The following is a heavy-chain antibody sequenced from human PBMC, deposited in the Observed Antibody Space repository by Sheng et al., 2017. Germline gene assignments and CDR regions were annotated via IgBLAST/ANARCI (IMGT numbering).Heavy chain of an antibody. Sequence: QVQLVESGGGVVQPGRSLRLSCAASGFTFSSYAMHWVRQAPGKGLEWVAVISYDGSNKYYADSVKGRFTISRDNSKNTLYLQMNSLRAEDTAVYYCARFDSSGYYPPHAFDIWGQGTMVTVSS. V-gene: IGHV3-30*04. J-gene: IGHJ3*02. CDR3: ARFDSSGYYPPHAFDI. CDR2: ISYDGSNK. CDR1: GFTFSSYA. D-gene: IGHD3-22*01.